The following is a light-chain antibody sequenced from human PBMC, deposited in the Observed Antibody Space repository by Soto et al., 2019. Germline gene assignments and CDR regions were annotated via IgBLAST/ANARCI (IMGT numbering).Light chain of an antibody. V-gene: IGLV1-40*01. CDR3: QSYDSSLRGV. Sequence: QPVLTQPPSVSGAPGRRVTISCTGSSSNIGAGYDVHWYQQLPGTAPKLLIYGNSNRPSGVPDRFSGSKSGTSASLAITGLQAEDEADYYCQSYDSSLRGVFGGGTKVTVL. CDR1: SSNIGAGYD. CDR2: GNS. J-gene: IGLJ2*01.